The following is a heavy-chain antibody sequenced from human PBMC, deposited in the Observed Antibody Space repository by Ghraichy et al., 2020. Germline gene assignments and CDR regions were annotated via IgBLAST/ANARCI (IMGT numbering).Heavy chain of an antibody. J-gene: IGHJ4*02. V-gene: IGHV4-59*01. CDR1: GGSISSYY. CDR2: IYYSGST. Sequence: SETLSLTCTVSGGSISSYYWSWIRQPPGKGLEWIGYIYYSGSTNYNPSLKSRVTISVDTSKNQFSLKVNSVTAADTAVYYCARGGRGYSYFDYWGQGTLVTVSS. CDR3: ARGGRGYSYFDY. D-gene: IGHD5-12*01.